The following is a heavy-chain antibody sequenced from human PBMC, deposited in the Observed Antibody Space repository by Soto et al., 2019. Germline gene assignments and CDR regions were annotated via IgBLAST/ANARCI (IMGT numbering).Heavy chain of an antibody. CDR2: IIPIFGTA. J-gene: IGHJ5*02. V-gene: IGHV1-69*06. CDR1: GGTFSSYA. CDR3: ARATSYGSGSYYKRSWFDP. D-gene: IGHD3-10*01. Sequence: GASVKVSCKASGGTFSSYAISWVRQAPGQGLEWMGGIIPIFGTANYAQKFQGRVTVTADKSTSTAYMELSSLRSEDTAVYYCARATSYGSGSYYKRSWFDPWGQGTLVTVSS.